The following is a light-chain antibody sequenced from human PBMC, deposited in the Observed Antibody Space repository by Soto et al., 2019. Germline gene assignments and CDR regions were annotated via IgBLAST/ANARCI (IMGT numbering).Light chain of an antibody. CDR2: DAS. Sequence: EIVLTQSPATLSLYPGERATLSCRASQSVRSYLAWYQQKPGQAPRLVIFDASNRATGIPARFSGSGSGTDFTLIISDLEPEDFAVYYCQQRSNWPPTWTFGQGTKVEIK. CDR1: QSVRSY. CDR3: QQRSNWPPTWT. V-gene: IGKV3-11*01. J-gene: IGKJ1*01.